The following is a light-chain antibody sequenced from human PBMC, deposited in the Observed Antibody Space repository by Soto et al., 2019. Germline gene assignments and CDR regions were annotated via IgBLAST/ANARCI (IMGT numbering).Light chain of an antibody. Sequence: DIQMTQSPSTLSASVGDRVTITCRASQSVSNWLAWYQQKPGNAPKLLIYKASTLERGVPSRFSGSGSGTDFTLTLSSVQPDDFATYYCQQYNSYSTFGQGTKLEIK. CDR3: QQYNSYST. CDR1: QSVSNW. CDR2: KAS. J-gene: IGKJ2*01. V-gene: IGKV1-5*03.